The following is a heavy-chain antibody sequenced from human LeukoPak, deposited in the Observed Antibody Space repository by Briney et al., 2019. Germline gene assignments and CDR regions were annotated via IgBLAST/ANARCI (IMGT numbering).Heavy chain of an antibody. CDR2: IYPGDSDT. V-gene: IGHV5-51*01. CDR1: GYSFTSYW. CDR3: ARSKRFGELFGNWFDP. J-gene: IGHJ5*02. D-gene: IGHD3-10*01. Sequence: GESLKISCKGSGYSFTSYWIGWVRPMPGKGLEWMGIIYPGDSDTRYSPSFQGQVTISADKSISTAYLQWSSLKASDTAMYYCARSKRFGELFGNWFDPWGQGTLVTVSS.